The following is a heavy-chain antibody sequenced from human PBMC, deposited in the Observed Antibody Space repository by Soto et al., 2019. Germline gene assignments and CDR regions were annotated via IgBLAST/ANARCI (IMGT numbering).Heavy chain of an antibody. J-gene: IGHJ3*01. Sequence: EVQLVESGGGLVQPGGSRRVSCAASGFSFSNYAMNWVRQAPGKGLEWVSYISIRSGSIFYADSVKGRFTMSRDEAKTLLSMQMHTLRDENTAVYYCVRDDRWALELWCQGTMVTFSS. CDR2: ISIRSGSI. V-gene: IGHV3-48*02. CDR1: GFSFSNYA. CDR3: VRDDRWALEL. D-gene: IGHD2-15*01.